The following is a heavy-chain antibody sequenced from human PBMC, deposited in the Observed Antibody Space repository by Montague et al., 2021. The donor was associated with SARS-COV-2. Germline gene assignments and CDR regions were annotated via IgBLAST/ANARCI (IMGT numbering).Heavy chain of an antibody. D-gene: IGHD3-22*01. CDR2: IDWDDDK. Sequence: VKPTQTLTLTCTFSGFSLSTSGMCVSWIRQPPGKALEWLARIDWDDDKYYSTSLKTRLTISKDTSKNQVVLTMTNMDPVDTATYYRARTPYYYDSSGYYYGAFDIWGQGTMVTVSS. CDR3: ARTPYYYDSSGYYYGAFDI. CDR1: GFSLSTSGMC. V-gene: IGHV2-70*11. J-gene: IGHJ3*02.